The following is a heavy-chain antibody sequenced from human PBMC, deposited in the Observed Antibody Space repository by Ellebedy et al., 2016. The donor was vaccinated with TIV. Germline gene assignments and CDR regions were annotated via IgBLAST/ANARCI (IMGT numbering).Heavy chain of an antibody. CDR1: GFTVSNNY. CDR3: TRDGGRDCGGDCPFDY. D-gene: IGHD2-21*02. V-gene: IGHV3-53*01. CDR2: IYSGGGT. Sequence: GESLKISCAAPGFTVSNNYMSWVRRAPGKGLERVSVIYSGGGTYYADSVKGRFTISRDNSKNTLYLQMNSLRAEDTAVYYCTRDGGRDCGGDCPFDYWGQGTLVTVSS. J-gene: IGHJ4*02.